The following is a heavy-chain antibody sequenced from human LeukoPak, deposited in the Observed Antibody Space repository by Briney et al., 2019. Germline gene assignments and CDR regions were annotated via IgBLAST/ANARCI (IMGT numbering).Heavy chain of an antibody. V-gene: IGHV1-8*02. CDR1: GYTFTSYD. CDR3: ARGPDSSGYSLHWFDP. CDR2: MNPNSGNT. J-gene: IGHJ5*02. D-gene: IGHD3-22*01. Sequence: ASVKVSCKASGYTFTSYDINWVRQATGQGLEWMGWMNPNSGNTGYAQKFQGRVTMTRNTSISTAYMELSSLRSEDTAVYYCARGPDSSGYSLHWFDPWGQGTLVTVSS.